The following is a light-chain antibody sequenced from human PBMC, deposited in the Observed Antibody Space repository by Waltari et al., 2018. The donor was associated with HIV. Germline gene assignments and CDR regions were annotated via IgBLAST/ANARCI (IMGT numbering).Light chain of an antibody. CDR3: CSYTSSDSYV. CDR1: SSDVGRYNH. CDR2: AVS. V-gene: IGLV2-14*01. J-gene: IGLJ1*01. Sequence: QSALTQPASASGSPGQSITISCTGASSDVGRYNHVPWYQQYPGKAPKLIIYAVSSPPSGVSNRFSASKSGNTASLTISGLLAEDEADYYCCSYTSSDSYVFGTGTKVTVL.